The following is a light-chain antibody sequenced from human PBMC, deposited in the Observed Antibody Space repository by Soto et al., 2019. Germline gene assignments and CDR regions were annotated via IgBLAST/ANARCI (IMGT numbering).Light chain of an antibody. CDR1: QSVSYSY. J-gene: IGKJ1*01. V-gene: IGKV3-20*01. CDR2: GAS. Sequence: EIVWTQSPGTRSLSPGERATLSCRARQSVSYSYLAWYQQKPGQAPRLLIYGASSRSTGIPDRFSGSGSVTGFTLTISRLEPEDFAVYYCQQDGSSQSFGQGPKVEIK. CDR3: QQDGSSQS.